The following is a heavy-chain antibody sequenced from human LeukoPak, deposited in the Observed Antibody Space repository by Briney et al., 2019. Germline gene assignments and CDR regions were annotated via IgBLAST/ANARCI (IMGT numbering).Heavy chain of an antibody. Sequence: GGSLRLSCAASGFTFSSFGMNWVRQAPGKGLEWVSYISSSSNTIYYADSVKGRFTISGDNAKNSLYLQMNSLRAEDTAVYYCAKEDASGWSGSSYVDLWGKGATVTVSS. CDR2: ISSSSNTI. D-gene: IGHD6-19*01. V-gene: IGHV3-48*01. J-gene: IGHJ6*03. CDR3: AKEDASGWSGSSYVDL. CDR1: GFTFSSFG.